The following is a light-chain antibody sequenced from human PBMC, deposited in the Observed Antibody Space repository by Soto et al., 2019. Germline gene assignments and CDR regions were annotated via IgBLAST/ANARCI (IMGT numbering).Light chain of an antibody. CDR1: SSDVGGYNY. CDR3: SSYTTSNTRQIV. J-gene: IGLJ1*01. V-gene: IGLV2-14*03. CDR2: DVS. Sequence: QSALTQPASVSGSPVQSITISCTGTSSDVGGYNYVSWYQHHPGKAPKLMIFDVSNRPSGVSNRFSGSKSGNTASLTISGLQPGDEADYYCSSYTTSNTRQIVFGTGTKVTVL.